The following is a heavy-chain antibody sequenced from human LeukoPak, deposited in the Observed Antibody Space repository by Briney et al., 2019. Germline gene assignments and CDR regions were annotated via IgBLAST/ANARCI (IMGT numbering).Heavy chain of an antibody. CDR3: ARSGCSSTSCYQADY. D-gene: IGHD2-2*01. CDR2: IDHTGIT. V-gene: IGHV4-59*08. J-gene: IGHJ4*02. Sequence: SETLSLTCTVSDDSITIYYWSWIRQPPGKGLEWIGYIDHTGITNYNPSLKSRVTISVGTSKNQFSLKLSSVTAADTAVYYCARSGCSSTSCYQADYWGQGTLVTVSS. CDR1: DDSITIYY.